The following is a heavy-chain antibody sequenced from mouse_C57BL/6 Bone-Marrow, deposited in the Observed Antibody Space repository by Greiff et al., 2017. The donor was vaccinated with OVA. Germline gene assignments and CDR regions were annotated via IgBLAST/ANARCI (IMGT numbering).Heavy chain of an antibody. D-gene: IGHD1-1*01. J-gene: IGHJ4*01. V-gene: IGHV1-42*01. CDR2: INPSTGGT. Sequence: DVQLQESGPELVKPGASVKISCKASGYSFTGYYMNWVKHSPEKSLEWIGEINPSTGGTTYNQKFKAKATLTVDKSSSTAYMQLKSLTSEDSAVYYCARGDYYGSSSYYYAMDYWGQGTSVTVSS. CDR3: ARGDYYGSSSYYYAMDY. CDR1: GYSFTGYY.